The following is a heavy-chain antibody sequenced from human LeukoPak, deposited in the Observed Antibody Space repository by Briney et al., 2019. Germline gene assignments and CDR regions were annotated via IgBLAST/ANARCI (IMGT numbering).Heavy chain of an antibody. CDR2: INHSGST. CDR3: ARFTTYATVTTDWFDP. CDR1: GGSFSGYY. D-gene: IGHD4-17*01. Sequence: SETLSLTCAVYGGSFSGYYWSWIRQPPGKGLEWIGEINHSGSTNYNPSLKSRVTISVDTSKNQFSLKLSSVTAADTAVYYCARFTTYATVTTDWFDPWGQRTLVTVSS. V-gene: IGHV4-34*01. J-gene: IGHJ5*02.